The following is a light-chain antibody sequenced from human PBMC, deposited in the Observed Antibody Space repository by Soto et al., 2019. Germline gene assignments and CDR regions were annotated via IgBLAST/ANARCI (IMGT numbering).Light chain of an antibody. Sequence: ETVMTQSPVTLSVSPGDTATLSCRASQRVSNHFAWYQQKPGQAPRLLIYAASTRAAGVPVRFSGSGSETEFTLTIRSLQSEDFAVYYCQQYNKWPQTFGQGTRLEI. J-gene: IGKJ5*01. CDR1: QRVSNH. CDR2: AAS. V-gene: IGKV3-15*01. CDR3: QQYNKWPQT.